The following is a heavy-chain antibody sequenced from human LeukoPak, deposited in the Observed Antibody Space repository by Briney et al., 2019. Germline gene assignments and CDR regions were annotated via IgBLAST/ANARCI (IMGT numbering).Heavy chain of an antibody. J-gene: IGHJ4*02. CDR2: ISYDGSNK. D-gene: IGHD6-19*01. CDR3: AKAGYSSGWTRDYFDY. Sequence: PGGSLRLSCAASGFTFSSYGMHWVRQAPGKGLEWVSVISYDGSNKYYADSVKGRFTISRDNSKNTLYLQMNSLRAEDTAVYYRAKAGYSSGWTRDYFDYWGQGTPVTVSS. V-gene: IGHV3-30*18. CDR1: GFTFSSYG.